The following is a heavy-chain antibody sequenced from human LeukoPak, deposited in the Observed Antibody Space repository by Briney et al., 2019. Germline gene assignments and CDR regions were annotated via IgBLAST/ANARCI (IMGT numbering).Heavy chain of an antibody. V-gene: IGHV1-8*03. CDR1: GYTFTNYD. CDR3: AREALDY. CDR2: MNPNSGNS. Sequence: ASVKVSCKASGYTFTNYDINWVRQATGQGLERMGYMNPNSGNSAYAQKFQGRVTITTDASISTAYMELSGLTSEDTALYYCAREALDYWAQGPLVTVSS. J-gene: IGHJ4*02.